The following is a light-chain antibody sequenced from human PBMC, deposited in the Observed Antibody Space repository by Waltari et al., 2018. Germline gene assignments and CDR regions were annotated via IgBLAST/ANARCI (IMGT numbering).Light chain of an antibody. Sequence: DIQMTQSPSTLSASVGDTVTITCRASQSISSWLAWYQQKPGKAPKLLIYKATNLDTGVPSRITGSGCGTEFTLTIRSLQLDDFATYYCQHYYSYPWTFGQGTKVEIK. CDR1: QSISSW. J-gene: IGKJ1*01. V-gene: IGKV1-5*03. CDR3: QHYYSYPWT. CDR2: KAT.